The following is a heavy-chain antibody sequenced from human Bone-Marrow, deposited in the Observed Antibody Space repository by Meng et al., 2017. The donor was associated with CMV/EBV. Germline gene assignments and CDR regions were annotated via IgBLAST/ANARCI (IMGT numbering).Heavy chain of an antibody. CDR3: ARASALYCGGDCYFRGEDY. D-gene: IGHD2-21*01. CDR1: FPAYS. Sequence: FPAYSLHWVRQAPGQGLEWMGWINSNNGDTNYAQRFQGRVTMTRDTSISTAYMELSRLTSDDTAVYYCARASALYCGGDCYFRGEDYWGQGILVTVSS. J-gene: IGHJ4*02. V-gene: IGHV1-2*02. CDR2: INSNNGDT.